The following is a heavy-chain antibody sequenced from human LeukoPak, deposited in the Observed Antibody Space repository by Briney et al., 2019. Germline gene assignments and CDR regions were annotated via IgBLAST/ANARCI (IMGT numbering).Heavy chain of an antibody. J-gene: IGHJ4*02. CDR2: IYSGGYT. D-gene: IGHD5-24*01. CDR3: ARENGYKVFDY. Sequence: GGSLRLSCAASGFTFSDYYMSWIRQAPGKGLEWVSVIYSGGYTYYADSVKGRFTISRDHSKNTLYLQMDSLRAEDTAVYYCARENGYKVFDYWGQGTLVTVSS. CDR1: GFTFSDYY. V-gene: IGHV3-53*01.